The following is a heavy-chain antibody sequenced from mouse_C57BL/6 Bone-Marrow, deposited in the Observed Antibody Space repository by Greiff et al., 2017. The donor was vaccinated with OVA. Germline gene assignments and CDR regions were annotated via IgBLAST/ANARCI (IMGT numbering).Heavy chain of an antibody. D-gene: IGHD1-1*01. Sequence: QVHVKQSGAELAKPGASVKLSCKASGYTFTSYWMHWVKQRPGQGLEWIGYINPSSGYTKYNQKFKDKATLTADKSSSTAYMQLSSLTYEDSAVYYCVSGYYGCWFAYWGQGTLVTVSA. CDR2: INPSSGYT. J-gene: IGHJ3*01. V-gene: IGHV1-7*01. CDR3: VSGYYGCWFAY. CDR1: GYTFTSYW.